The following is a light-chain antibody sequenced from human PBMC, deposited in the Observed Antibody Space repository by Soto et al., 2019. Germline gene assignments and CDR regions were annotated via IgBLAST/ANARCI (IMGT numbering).Light chain of an antibody. CDR1: QNVGID. V-gene: IGKV3-15*01. CDR3: QQYNNWPRAT. CDR2: GAS. J-gene: IGKJ4*01. Sequence: EIVMTQSPATLSVSPGERATLSCRASQNVGIDLAWFQQKPGQAPRLLIYGASSRATGFPARFSGSGSGTEFNLTISSLQSEDFGVYYCQQYNNWPRATFGGGTKVDIK.